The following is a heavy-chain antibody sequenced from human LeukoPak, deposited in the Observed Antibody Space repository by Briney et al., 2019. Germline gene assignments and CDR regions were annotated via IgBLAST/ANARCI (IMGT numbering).Heavy chain of an antibody. Sequence: GRSLRLSCAASGFTFSSYAMYWVRQAPGKGLEWGSGIFGSGGSTHYADSVKGRFTISRDNSKNTVYLQMNSLRAEDTAVYYCARVDGYYYYYGMDVWGQGTTVTVSS. CDR1: GFTFSSYA. J-gene: IGHJ6*02. CDR3: ARVDGYYYYYGMDV. V-gene: IGHV3-23*01. D-gene: IGHD5-24*01. CDR2: IFGSGGST.